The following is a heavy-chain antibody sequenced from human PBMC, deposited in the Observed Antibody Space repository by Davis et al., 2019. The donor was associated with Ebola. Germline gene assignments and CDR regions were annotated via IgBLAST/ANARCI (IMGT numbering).Heavy chain of an antibody. Sequence: ASVKVSCKASGYTFTSYAMHWVRQAPGQRLEWMGWINAGNGNTKYSQKLQGRVTMTTDTSTSTAYMELRSLRSDDTAVYYCARDSAAVTTFGSLSDYWGQGTLVTVSS. CDR1: GYTFTSYA. CDR3: ARDSAAVTTFGSLSDY. CDR2: INAGNGNT. D-gene: IGHD3-16*01. J-gene: IGHJ4*02. V-gene: IGHV1-3*01.